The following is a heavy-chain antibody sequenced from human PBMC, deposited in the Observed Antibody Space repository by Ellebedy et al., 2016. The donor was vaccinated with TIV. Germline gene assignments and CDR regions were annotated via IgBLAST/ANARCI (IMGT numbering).Heavy chain of an antibody. Sequence: SGPTLVKPTETLTLTCTFSGFLLSTSGMCINWIRQSPGKALEWLARIDLDEDTYYSTSLQTRLTISKERSRNQVVLTMTNMDADDAGMYFCAREDGEYSYGLDSWGQGILVTVSS. CDR1: GFLLSTSGMC. V-gene: IGHV2-70*11. CDR3: AREDGEYSYGLDS. CDR2: IDLDEDT. D-gene: IGHD4-17*01. J-gene: IGHJ4*02.